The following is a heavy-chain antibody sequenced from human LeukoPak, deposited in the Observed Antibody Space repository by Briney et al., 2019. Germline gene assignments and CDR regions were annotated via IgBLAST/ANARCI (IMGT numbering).Heavy chain of an antibody. CDR1: GFTLRSYG. J-gene: IGHJ4*02. Sequence: GGSLRLSCAASGFTLRSYGMSWVRQAPGKGLEWVSAITSGGSTYYADSVKGWFTISRDNVKNTLYLQMNSLRAEDTAVYYCAKDQPPTNWGQGTLVTVSS. CDR3: AKDQPPTN. D-gene: IGHD5-12*01. CDR2: ITSGGST. V-gene: IGHV3-23*01.